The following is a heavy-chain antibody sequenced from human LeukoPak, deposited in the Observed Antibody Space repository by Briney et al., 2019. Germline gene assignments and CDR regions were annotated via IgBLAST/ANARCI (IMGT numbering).Heavy chain of an antibody. Sequence: GASVKVSCKASGYTFTSYWIGWVRQMPGKGLGWMGIIYPGDSDTRYSPSFQGQVTISADKSISTAYLQWSSLKASDTAMYYCARLGSSWAYYYYGMDVWGQGTTVTVSS. CDR3: ARLGSSWAYYYYGMDV. V-gene: IGHV5-51*01. CDR1: GYTFTSYW. J-gene: IGHJ6*02. CDR2: IYPGDSDT. D-gene: IGHD6-13*01.